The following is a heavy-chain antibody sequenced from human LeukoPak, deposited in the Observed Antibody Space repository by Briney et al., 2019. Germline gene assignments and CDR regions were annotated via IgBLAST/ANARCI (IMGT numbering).Heavy chain of an antibody. Sequence: PSETLSLTCAVSGYSINSGYCWGWIRQPPGKGLEWIGSIYHSGSTYYNPSLKSRVTISVDTSKNQFSLKLSSVTAADTAVYYCARVYRGYNYGYVFDIWGQGTMVTVSS. CDR3: ARVYRGYNYGYVFDI. CDR2: IYHSGST. J-gene: IGHJ3*02. CDR1: GYSINSGYC. D-gene: IGHD5-18*01. V-gene: IGHV4-38-2*01.